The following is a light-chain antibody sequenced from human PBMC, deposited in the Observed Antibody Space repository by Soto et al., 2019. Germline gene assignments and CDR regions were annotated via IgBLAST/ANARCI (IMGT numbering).Light chain of an antibody. CDR1: QSVSDNY. CDR3: QHFGYSLRT. V-gene: IGKV3-20*01. Sequence: EIVLTQSPGTLSLSPGERATLSCRASQSVSDNYLAWYQQKRGQAPRLLMYGASRRAPGIPDRFSGSGSGTDFPLTVNRLESEAFAVYYCQHFGYSLRTFGQGTRLEI. J-gene: IGKJ5*01. CDR2: GAS.